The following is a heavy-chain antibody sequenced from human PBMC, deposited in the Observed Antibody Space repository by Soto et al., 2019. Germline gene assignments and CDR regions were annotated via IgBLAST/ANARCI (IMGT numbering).Heavy chain of an antibody. CDR1: VFTVSSNY. V-gene: IGHV3-53*01. J-gene: IGHJ6*02. CDR2: IYSGGST. D-gene: IGHD4-17*01. Sequence: GASLRLSCAACVFTVSSNYMSWVRQSPGKGLEWVSVIYSGGSTYYADSVKGRFTISRDNAKNSLYLQMNSVRAEDTAVYHCARDRSTVTTNYHYARYVCGQGTTVTVS. CDR3: ARDRSTVTTNYHYARYV.